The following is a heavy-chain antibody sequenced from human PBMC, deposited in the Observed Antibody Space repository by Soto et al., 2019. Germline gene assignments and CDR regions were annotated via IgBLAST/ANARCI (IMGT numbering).Heavy chain of an antibody. V-gene: IGHV3-23*01. CDR3: AKDTVVVAAASDY. J-gene: IGHJ4*02. D-gene: IGHD2-15*01. CDR2: ISGSGGST. Sequence: GGSLRLSRAASGLTFSNYAMSWVRQAPGKGLEWVSAISGSGGSTYYADSVKGRFTISRDNSKNTLYLQMNSLRAEDTAVYYCAKDTVVVAAASDYWGQGTLVTVS. CDR1: GLTFSNYA.